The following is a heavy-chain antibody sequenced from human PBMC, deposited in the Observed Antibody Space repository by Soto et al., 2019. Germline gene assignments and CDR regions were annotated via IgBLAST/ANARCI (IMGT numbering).Heavy chain of an antibody. V-gene: IGHV4-31*03. CDR2: VYSSGRT. CDR3: ATDHKGFKKAFVI. J-gene: IGHJ3*02. Sequence: SETLSLTCSVSGGSITSGGYYWGWIRQLPGKGLEWVAYVYSSGRTYYNPSLESRLSISLDTSTNQFSLILRSVTVADTAIYYSATDHKGFKKAFVIWDQAAMVTVSS. CDR1: GGSITSGGYY.